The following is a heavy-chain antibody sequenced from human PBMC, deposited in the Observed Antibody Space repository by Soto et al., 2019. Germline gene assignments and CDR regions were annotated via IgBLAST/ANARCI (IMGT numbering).Heavy chain of an antibody. CDR3: AKPGTGTRYYHYHYGMDV. Sequence: GGSLRLSCAASGFTFNNYDMSWVRQAPGKGLEWVSAISGSGGSTYYADSVKGRFTISRDNSKNTLYLQMNSLRAEDTAVYYCAKPGTGTRYYHYHYGMDVWGQGTTVTVSS. CDR1: GFTFNNYD. V-gene: IGHV3-23*01. D-gene: IGHD1-1*01. CDR2: ISGSGGST. J-gene: IGHJ6*02.